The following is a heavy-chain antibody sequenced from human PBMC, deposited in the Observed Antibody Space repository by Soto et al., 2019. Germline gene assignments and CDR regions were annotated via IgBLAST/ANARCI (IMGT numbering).Heavy chain of an antibody. CDR3: AKDSFNRYDYVWGSYRFRFDP. Sequence: EVQLVESGGGLVQPGRSLRLSCAASGFTFDDYAMHWVRQAPGKGLEWVSGISWNSGSIGYADSVKGRFTISRDNAKNSLYLQMNSLRAEDTALYYCAKDSFNRYDYVWGSYRFRFDPWGQGTLVTVSS. V-gene: IGHV3-9*01. J-gene: IGHJ5*02. D-gene: IGHD3-16*02. CDR1: GFTFDDYA. CDR2: ISWNSGSI.